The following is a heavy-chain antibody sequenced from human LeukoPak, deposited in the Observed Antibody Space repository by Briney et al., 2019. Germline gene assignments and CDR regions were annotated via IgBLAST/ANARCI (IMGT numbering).Heavy chain of an antibody. J-gene: IGHJ6*03. CDR1: GFTFSDNY. CDR3: AKDRCNNGIGCYYYYMDL. CDR2: ISSSGNTT. D-gene: IGHD2-8*01. Sequence: PGGSLRLSCAASGFTFSDNYMSWIRQAPGKGLEWVSYISSSGNTTYNADSVKGRFSITRDNAKNSLYLQMNSLRAEDTAVYYCAKDRCNNGIGCYYYYMDLWGKGTTVTISS. V-gene: IGHV3-11*04.